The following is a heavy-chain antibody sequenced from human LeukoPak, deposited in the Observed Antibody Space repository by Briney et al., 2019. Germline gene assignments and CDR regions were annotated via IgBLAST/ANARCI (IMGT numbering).Heavy chain of an antibody. J-gene: IGHJ1*01. CDR2: INHSGST. CDR1: GGSFSGYY. Sequence: SETLSLTCAVYGGSFSGYYWSWIRHPPGKGLEWIGEINHSGSTNYNPSLKSRVTISVDTSKNQFSLKLSSVTAADTAVYYCARGGWYSAYFQHWGQGTLVTVSS. V-gene: IGHV4-34*01. CDR3: ARGGWYSAYFQH. D-gene: IGHD6-19*01.